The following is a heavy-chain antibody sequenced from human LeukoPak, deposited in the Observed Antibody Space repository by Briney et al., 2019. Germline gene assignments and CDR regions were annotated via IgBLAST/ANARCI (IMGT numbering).Heavy chain of an antibody. CDR1: GGSISSYD. Sequence: SETLSLTCTVSGGSISSYDWSWIRQPAGKGLEWIGRIYTSGSTNYNPSLKSRVTMSVDTSKNQFSLKLSSVTAADTAVYYCARAIGGYSGYLYYYYYYMDVWGKGTTVTVSS. CDR3: ARAIGGYSGYLYYYYYYMDV. CDR2: IYTSGST. V-gene: IGHV4-4*07. J-gene: IGHJ6*03. D-gene: IGHD5-12*01.